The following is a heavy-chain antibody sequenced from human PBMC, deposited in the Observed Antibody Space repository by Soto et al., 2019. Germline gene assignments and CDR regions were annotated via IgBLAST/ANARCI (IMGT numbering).Heavy chain of an antibody. V-gene: IGHV3-23*01. CDR3: ARKSGYDYIWWSYPAVVKRHDY. CDR2: ISGSGGST. D-gene: IGHD3-16*02. J-gene: IGHJ4*02. CDR1: GFTFSSYA. Sequence: EVQLLESGGGLVQPGGSLRLSCAASGFTFSSYAMSWVRQAPGKGLEWVSAISGSGGSTYYADSVKGRFTISRANSKKTLYMQMISLRAEETAVYYCARKSGYDYIWWSYPAVVKRHDYWCQGTLVIVIS.